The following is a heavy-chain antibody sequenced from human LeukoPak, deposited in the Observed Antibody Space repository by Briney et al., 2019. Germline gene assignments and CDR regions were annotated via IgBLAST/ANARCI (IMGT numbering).Heavy chain of an antibody. Sequence: GASVKVSCKTSGYTFTDYYMHWVRQAPGQGLEWMGWIDPNSGDTNYAQKFQGRVNMTRDTSIRTAYMDLSRLRSDDTAVYYCARVKSRTVIRRSAAYGIWGQGTEVTVSS. D-gene: IGHD4-23*01. CDR1: GYTFTDYY. J-gene: IGHJ3*02. V-gene: IGHV1-2*02. CDR2: IDPNSGDT. CDR3: ARVKSRTVIRRSAAYGI.